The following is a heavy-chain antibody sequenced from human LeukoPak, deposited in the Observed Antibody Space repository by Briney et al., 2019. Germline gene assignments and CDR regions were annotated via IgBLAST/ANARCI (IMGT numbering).Heavy chain of an antibody. D-gene: IGHD3-22*01. CDR3: ARDEAYYYDSSGYPTAAYYFDY. Sequence: PGGSLRLSCAASGFTFDDYGMSWVRQAPGKGLEWVSGINWNGGGAGYADSVKGRFTISRDNAKNSLYLQMNSLRAEDTALYYCARDEAYYYDSSGYPTAAYYFDYWGQGTLVTVSS. CDR2: INWNGGGA. V-gene: IGHV3-20*04. CDR1: GFTFDDYG. J-gene: IGHJ4*02.